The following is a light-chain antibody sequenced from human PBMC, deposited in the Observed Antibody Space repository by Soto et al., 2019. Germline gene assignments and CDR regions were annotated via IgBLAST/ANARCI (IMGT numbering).Light chain of an antibody. Sequence: QPALAQPPSASGSPGQSVTISCTGTSSDVGGYNYVSWYQLHPGKAPKLIIYEVTKRPSGVPDRFSGSKSGNTASLTVSGLQAEDEADYHCCSYAGSNTVVFGGGTKLTVL. CDR2: EVT. J-gene: IGLJ2*01. CDR1: SSDVGGYNY. V-gene: IGLV2-8*01. CDR3: CSYAGSNTVV.